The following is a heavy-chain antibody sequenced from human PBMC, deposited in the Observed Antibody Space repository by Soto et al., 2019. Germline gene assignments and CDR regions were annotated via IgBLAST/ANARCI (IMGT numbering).Heavy chain of an antibody. J-gene: IGHJ4*02. D-gene: IGHD3-3*01. V-gene: IGHV4-34*01. Sequence: SETLSLTFAVYGGSFSAYYWSWIRQPPGKGLEWIGEINHSGGTSYNPSLKSRVTISVDTSKSQFSLKLTSVTAADRAVYYCARGSVDTVGRSGFYEYWGQATPVTVSS. CDR3: ARGSVDTVGRSGFYEY. CDR1: GGSFSAYY. CDR2: INHSGGT.